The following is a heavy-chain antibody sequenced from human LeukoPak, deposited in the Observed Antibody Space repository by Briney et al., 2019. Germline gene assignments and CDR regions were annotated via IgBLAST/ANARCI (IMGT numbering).Heavy chain of an antibody. D-gene: IGHD1-26*01. Sequence: SETLSLTCAVYGGSFSGYYWSWIRQPPGKGLEWIGEINHSGSTNYNPSLKSRVTISVDTSKNQFSLKLSSVTAADTAVYYCARAEYRIVDYWGQGTLVTVSS. CDR3: ARAEYRIVDY. CDR1: GGSFSGYY. J-gene: IGHJ4*02. V-gene: IGHV4-34*01. CDR2: INHSGST.